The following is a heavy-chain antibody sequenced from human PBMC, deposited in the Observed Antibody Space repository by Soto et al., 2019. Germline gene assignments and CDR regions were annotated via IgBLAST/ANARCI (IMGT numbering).Heavy chain of an antibody. CDR2: INHSGST. CDR3: ASGGVGGGGQGTLDY. D-gene: IGHD3-3*01. Sequence: SETLSLTCAVYGGSFSGYYWSWIRQPPGKGLEWIGEINHSGSTNYNPSLKSRVTISVDTSKNQFSLKLSSVTAADTAVYYCASGGVGGGGQGTLDYWGQGTLVTVSS. V-gene: IGHV4-34*01. J-gene: IGHJ4*02. CDR1: GGSFSGYY.